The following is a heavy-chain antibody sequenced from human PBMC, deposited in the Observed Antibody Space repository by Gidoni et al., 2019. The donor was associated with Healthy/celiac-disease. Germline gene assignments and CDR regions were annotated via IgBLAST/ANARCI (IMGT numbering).Heavy chain of an antibody. J-gene: IGHJ5*02. D-gene: IGHD2-15*01. CDR3: ARGWVVVAAVNWFDP. CDR1: GGSFCGYY. Sequence: QVQLQQWVAGLLKPSETLSLTFAVYGGSFCGYYWTWTRQPPGKGLEWIGEINHSGSTNYNPTLKSGDTISVDTSKNQFSLKLSSVTAADTAVYYCARGWVVVAAVNWFDPWGQGTLVTVSS. V-gene: IGHV4-34*01. CDR2: INHSGST.